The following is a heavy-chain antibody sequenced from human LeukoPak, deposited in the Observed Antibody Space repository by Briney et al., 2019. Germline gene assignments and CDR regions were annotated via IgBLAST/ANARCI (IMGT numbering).Heavy chain of an antibody. Sequence: GGSLRLSCAASGFTFSSYAMSWVRQAPGKGLEWVSGISGSGGSTYYADSVKGRFTISRDNSKNTLYLQVNSLRAEDTAVYYCAKDKSIWNDDASDIWGQGTMVTVSS. CDR1: GFTFSSYA. J-gene: IGHJ3*02. CDR3: AKDKSIWNDDASDI. V-gene: IGHV3-23*01. D-gene: IGHD1-1*01. CDR2: ISGSGGST.